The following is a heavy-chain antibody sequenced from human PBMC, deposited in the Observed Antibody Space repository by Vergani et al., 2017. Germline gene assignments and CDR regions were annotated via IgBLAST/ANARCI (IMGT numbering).Heavy chain of an antibody. D-gene: IGHD1-26*01. CDR2: IYNSGNG. CDR1: GDSIISRSYY. Sequence: QMQLQESGPGLVKASETLSLTCTVSGDSIISRSYYWGWIRQPPGKGLEWIGSIYNSGNGDSSSSLKSRVTISADTSKNQFSLRLTSVTAADTAVYYCGCGKYYSDSTSHFRGRYGDVWARGTLVTGPS. V-gene: IGHV4-39*01. CDR3: GCGKYYSDSTSHFRGRYGDV. J-gene: IGHJ2*01.